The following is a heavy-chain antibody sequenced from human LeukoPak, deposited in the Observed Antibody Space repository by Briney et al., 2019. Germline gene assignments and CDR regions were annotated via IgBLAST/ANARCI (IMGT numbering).Heavy chain of an antibody. CDR3: ARGFPIAARPVGWFDP. CDR2: IYPGDSDT. J-gene: IGHJ5*02. CDR1: GYRFTSYW. Sequence: GESLQISCKGSGYRFTSYWIGWVRQMPGKGLEWMGIIYPGDSDTRYSPSFQGQVTISADKSISTAYLQWSSLKASDTAMYYCARGFPIAARPVGWFDPWGQGTLVTVSS. D-gene: IGHD6-6*01. V-gene: IGHV5-51*01.